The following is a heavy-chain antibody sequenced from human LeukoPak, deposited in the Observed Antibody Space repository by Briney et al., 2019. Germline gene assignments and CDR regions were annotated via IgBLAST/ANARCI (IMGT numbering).Heavy chain of an antibody. CDR2: FGSDLSFT. D-gene: IGHD5-24*01. Sequence: GGSLRLSCVGSGFIFSHYSMNWVRQAPGKGLEWVASFGSDLSFTSYADSVKGRFTVSRDNAESSLHLLMNNLRDEDTAIYFCARDRLGDGYIREFDSWGQGTLVTVSS. CDR3: ARDRLGDGYIREFDS. CDR1: GFIFSHYS. V-gene: IGHV3-21*06. J-gene: IGHJ4*02.